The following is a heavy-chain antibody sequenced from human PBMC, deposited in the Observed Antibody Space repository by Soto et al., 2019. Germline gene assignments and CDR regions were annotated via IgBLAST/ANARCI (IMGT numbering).Heavy chain of an antibody. D-gene: IGHD4-17*01. CDR1: GFIFSDYY. CDR2: ISISSSGSTT. CDR3: ARDTLPTDFGLGWDV. J-gene: IGHJ6*02. Sequence: QVQLVESGGGLVKPGGSLRLSCAASGFIFSDYYMSWIRQAPGKGLEWVAYISISSSGSTTYYADSVRGRFTIPRDNAEKSLYLQMHSLRSEDTAVYFCARDTLPTDFGLGWDVWGQGTTVTVSS. V-gene: IGHV3-11*01.